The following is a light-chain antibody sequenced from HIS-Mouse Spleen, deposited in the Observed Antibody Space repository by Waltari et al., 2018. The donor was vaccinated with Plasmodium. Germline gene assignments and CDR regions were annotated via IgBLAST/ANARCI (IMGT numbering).Light chain of an antibody. CDR2: DAS. V-gene: IGKV3-11*01. J-gene: IGKJ4*01. CDR1: QSVSSY. CDR3: QQRSNWPRVLT. Sequence: EIVLTQSPATLSLSPGERATLSCRARQSVSSYLACDQQKPGQAPRLLIYDASNRATGIPARFSGSGSGTDFTLTISSLEPEDFAVYYCQQRSNWPRVLTFGGGTKVEIK.